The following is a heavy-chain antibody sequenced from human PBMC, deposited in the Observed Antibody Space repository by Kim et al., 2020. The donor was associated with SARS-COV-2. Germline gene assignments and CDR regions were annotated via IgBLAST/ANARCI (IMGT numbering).Heavy chain of an antibody. CDR3: ATYYSSSLDY. Sequence: SETLSLTCTVSGGSISSSSYYWGWIRQPPGKGLEWIGSIYYSGSTYYNPSLKSRVTISVDTSKNQFSLKLSSVTAADTAVYYCATYYSSSLDYWGQGTLVTVSS. J-gene: IGHJ4*02. D-gene: IGHD6-13*01. CDR2: IYYSGST. V-gene: IGHV4-39*01. CDR1: GGSISSSSYY.